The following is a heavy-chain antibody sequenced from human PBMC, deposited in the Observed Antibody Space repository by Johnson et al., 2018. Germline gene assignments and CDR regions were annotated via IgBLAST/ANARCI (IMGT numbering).Heavy chain of an antibody. J-gene: IGHJ1*01. CDR1: GFTFRSYW. Sequence: VQSGGSLRVSCAASGFTFRSYWMSWVRQAPGKGLQWVANIKEDGSEKHYVDSVKGRFTISRDNAKNSLYLQMNSLRAEDTAVYFCARDRYYYDSSAYSGFFQHWGQGTLVTVSS. CDR2: IKEDGSEK. CDR3: ARDRYYYDSSAYSGFFQH. V-gene: IGHV3-7*01. D-gene: IGHD3-22*01.